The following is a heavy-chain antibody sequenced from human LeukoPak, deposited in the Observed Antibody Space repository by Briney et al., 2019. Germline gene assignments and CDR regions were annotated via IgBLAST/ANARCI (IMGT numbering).Heavy chain of an antibody. CDR3: AKVGITMVRGEIDY. Sequence: GGSLRLSCAVSGFTFNTYFMHWVRQSPGKGLVWVSHIGTDGTDTAYADSVKGRFTISRDNSKNTLYLQLNSLRAEDTAVYYCAKVGITMVRGEIDYWGQGTLVTVSS. V-gene: IGHV3-74*01. CDR2: IGTDGTDT. J-gene: IGHJ4*02. D-gene: IGHD3-10*01. CDR1: GFTFNTYF.